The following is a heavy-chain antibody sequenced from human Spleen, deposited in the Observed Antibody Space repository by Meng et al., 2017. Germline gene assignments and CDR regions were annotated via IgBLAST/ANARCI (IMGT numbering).Heavy chain of an antibody. J-gene: IGHJ5*02. CDR3: ARDDYGDPLGS. V-gene: IGHV1-3*01. Sequence: QVQLVQSGGEVNKPRASVKASCKASGCTLTSYAMHWVRQAPGERLEWMGWIIAGNGNTQYSQKFQGRVTITRDTSAITAYMELSSLRSEDTAVYYCARDDYGDPLGSWGQGTLVTVSS. CDR1: GCTLTSYA. D-gene: IGHD4/OR15-4a*01. CDR2: IIAGNGNT.